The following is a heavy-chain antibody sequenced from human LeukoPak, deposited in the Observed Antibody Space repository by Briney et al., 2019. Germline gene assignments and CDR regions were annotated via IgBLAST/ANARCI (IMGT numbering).Heavy chain of an antibody. V-gene: IGHV4-34*01. CDR1: GGSFSGYY. CDR2: INHSGST. J-gene: IGHJ4*02. CDR3: ARHGRVGTIGTFDY. Sequence: SETLSLTCAVYGGSFSGYYWSWIRQTPGKGLEWIGEINHSGSTNYNPSLKSRVTISVDTSKNQFSLKLSSVTAADTAVYYCARHGRVGTIGTFDYWGQGTLVTVSS. D-gene: IGHD1-26*01.